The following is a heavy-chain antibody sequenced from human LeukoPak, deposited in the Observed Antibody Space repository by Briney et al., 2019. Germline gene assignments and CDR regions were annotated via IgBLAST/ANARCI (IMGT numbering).Heavy chain of an antibody. V-gene: IGHV3-30*04. D-gene: IGHD6-13*01. Sequence: SGRSLRLSCAASGFTFSSYAMHWVRQAPGKGLEWVAVISYDGSNKYYADSVKGRFTISRDNSKNTLYLQTNSLRAEDTAVYYCARARGGQQLVVDYWGQGTLVTVSS. J-gene: IGHJ4*02. CDR2: ISYDGSNK. CDR1: GFTFSSYA. CDR3: ARARGGQQLVVDY.